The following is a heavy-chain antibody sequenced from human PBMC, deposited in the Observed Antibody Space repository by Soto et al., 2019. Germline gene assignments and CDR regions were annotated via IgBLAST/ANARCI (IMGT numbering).Heavy chain of an antibody. D-gene: IGHD6-13*01. CDR3: AKVGSSWYGPFDY. V-gene: IGHV3-23*01. CDR1: GFTFSSYA. CDR2: ISGSGGST. J-gene: IGHJ4*02. Sequence: VSLRLSCAASGFTFSSYAMSWVRQAPGKGLEWVSAISGSGGSTYYADSVKGRFTISRDNSKNTLYLQMNSLRAEDTAVYYCAKVGSSWYGPFDYWGQGTLVTVSS.